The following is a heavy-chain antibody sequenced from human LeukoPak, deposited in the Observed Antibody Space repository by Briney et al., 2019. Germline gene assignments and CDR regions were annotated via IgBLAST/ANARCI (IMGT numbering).Heavy chain of an antibody. CDR2: ISGSGGST. J-gene: IGHJ4*02. Sequence: GGSLRLSCAASGFTFSSYVMNWVRQAPGKGLEWVSVISGSGGSTDYADSVKGRFTISRDNSKNTLYLQMISLRAEDTAIYYCAKGGIVATSYWGQGTLVTVSS. D-gene: IGHD5-12*01. CDR1: GFTFSSYV. V-gene: IGHV3-23*01. CDR3: AKGGIVATSY.